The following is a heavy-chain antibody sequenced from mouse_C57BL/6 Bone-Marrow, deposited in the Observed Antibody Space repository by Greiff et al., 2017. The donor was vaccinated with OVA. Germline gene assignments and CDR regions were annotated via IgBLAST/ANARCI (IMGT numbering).Heavy chain of an antibody. CDR3: ERDYGSSGDYFDY. CDR2: INPNNGGT. J-gene: IGHJ2*01. V-gene: IGHV1-26*01. D-gene: IGHD1-1*01. Sequence: VQLQQSGPELVKPGASVKISCKASGYTFTDYYMNWVKQSHGKSLEWIGDINPNNGGTSYNQKFKGKAKLTVDKSSSTAYMELRSLTSEDSAVYYCERDYGSSGDYFDYWGQGTTLTVSS. CDR1: GYTFTDYY.